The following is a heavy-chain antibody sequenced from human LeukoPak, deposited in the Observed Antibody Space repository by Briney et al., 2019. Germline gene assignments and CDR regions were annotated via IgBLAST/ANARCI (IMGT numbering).Heavy chain of an antibody. CDR1: GLTFSSYS. CDR3: ARVPHAMVRGVIITEFYFDY. J-gene: IGHJ4*02. D-gene: IGHD3-10*01. CDR2: ISSSGIYI. V-gene: IGHV3-21*01. Sequence: GGSLRLSCAASGLTFSSYSMNWVRQAPGKSLEWVSSISSSGIYIYYAESVKGRSTISRDNAKNSLYLQMNSLRAEDTAVYYCARVPHAMVRGVIITEFYFDYWGQGTLVTVSS.